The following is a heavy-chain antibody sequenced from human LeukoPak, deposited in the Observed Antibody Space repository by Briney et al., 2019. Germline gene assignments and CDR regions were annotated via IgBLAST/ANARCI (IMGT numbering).Heavy chain of an antibody. Sequence: GGSLRLSCAASGFTFSSYWMSWVRQAPGKGLEWVGRIKSKTDGGTTDYAAPVKGRFTVSRDETRNELYLQMNSLQIEDTAVYYCSDGGYWGQGTLVTVSS. J-gene: IGHJ4*02. CDR3: SDGGY. CDR2: IKSKTDGGTT. V-gene: IGHV3-15*01. CDR1: GFTFSSYW. D-gene: IGHD5-24*01.